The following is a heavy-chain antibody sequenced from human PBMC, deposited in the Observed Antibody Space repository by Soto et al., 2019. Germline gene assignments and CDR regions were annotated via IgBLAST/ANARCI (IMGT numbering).Heavy chain of an antibody. D-gene: IGHD6-13*01. CDR3: ARDPYSSSWSQFDP. Sequence: GGSLRLSCAASGFTFSSYSMNWVRQAPGKGLEWVSYISSSSSTIYYADSVKGRFTISRDNAKNSLFLQMNSLRAEDTAVYYCARDPYSSSWSQFDPWGQGTLVTVSS. CDR2: ISSSSSTI. CDR1: GFTFSSYS. J-gene: IGHJ5*02. V-gene: IGHV3-48*01.